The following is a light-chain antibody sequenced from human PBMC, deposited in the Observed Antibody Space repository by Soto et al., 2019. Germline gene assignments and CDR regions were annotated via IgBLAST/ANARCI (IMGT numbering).Light chain of an antibody. CDR1: SSDVGAYNY. CDR2: EVT. J-gene: IGLJ1*01. V-gene: IGLV2-14*01. CDR3: SSKRDSSTLFV. Sequence: SVLTQAASVSGSPGQSITICCTGTSSDVGAYNYVSWYQHHPGKVPKLLSYEVTNRHSGVSDRFSGSKSGNTASLTISRLQAEDEADYYCSSKRDSSTLFVFGTGTKVTVL.